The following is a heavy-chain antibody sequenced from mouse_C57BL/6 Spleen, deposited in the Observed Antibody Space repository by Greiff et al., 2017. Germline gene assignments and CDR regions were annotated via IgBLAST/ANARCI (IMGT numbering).Heavy chain of an antibody. J-gene: IGHJ2*01. CDR1: GYTFTSYW. CDR2: IYPGSGST. D-gene: IGHD1-1*01. CDR3: ARGGYYGSSYDLDY. V-gene: IGHV1-55*01. Sequence: QVQLQQPGAELVKPGASVKMSCKASGYTFTSYWITWVKQRPGQGLEWIGDIYPGSGSTNYKEKFKGKATLTVDTSSSTAYMQLSSLTSEDSAVYDCARGGYYGSSYDLDYWGQGTTLTVSS.